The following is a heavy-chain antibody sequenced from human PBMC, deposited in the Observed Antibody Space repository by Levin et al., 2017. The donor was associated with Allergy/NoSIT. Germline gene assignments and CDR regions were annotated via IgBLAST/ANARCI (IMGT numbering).Heavy chain of an antibody. CDR2: ITAYNADT. D-gene: IGHD3-10*01. J-gene: IGHJ4*02. V-gene: IGHV1-18*01. CDR1: GYTFTSYG. Sequence: GESLKISCKASGYTFTSYGFSWVRQAPGQGLEWMGWITAYNADTNFAQKFQGRVTMTTDTSTSTAYMELRSLRSDDTAVYYCVRGLGPFEYWGQGTLVTVSS. CDR3: VRGLGPFEY.